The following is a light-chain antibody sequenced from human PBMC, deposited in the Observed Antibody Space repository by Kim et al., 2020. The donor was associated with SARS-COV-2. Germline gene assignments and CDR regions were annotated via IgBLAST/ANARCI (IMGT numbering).Light chain of an antibody. Sequence: SSELTQDPAVSVALGQTARITCQGDSLRTHYASWYQQKPGQAPVLVIYGKNNRPSGIPDRFSGSSSGNTASLIITGTQAGDEADYYCNSRDSSGDHLTLFGGRTQLTVL. CDR1: SLRTHY. CDR2: GKN. V-gene: IGLV3-19*01. CDR3: NSRDSSGDHLTL. J-gene: IGLJ2*01.